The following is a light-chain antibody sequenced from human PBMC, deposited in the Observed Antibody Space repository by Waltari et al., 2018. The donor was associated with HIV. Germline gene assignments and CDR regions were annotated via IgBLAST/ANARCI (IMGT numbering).Light chain of an antibody. J-gene: IGKJ5*01. Sequence: VVVTQSPLSLPVSLGQPASISCNSSQSLVYSDGNTYLNWFHQRPGQSPRRLIYKVSNRDSGVPDRFSGSGSGTDFTLKISRVEAEDVGVYYCMQGIHWPITFGQGTRLEIK. CDR2: KVS. CDR1: QSLVYSDGNTY. CDR3: MQGIHWPIT. V-gene: IGKV2-30*01.